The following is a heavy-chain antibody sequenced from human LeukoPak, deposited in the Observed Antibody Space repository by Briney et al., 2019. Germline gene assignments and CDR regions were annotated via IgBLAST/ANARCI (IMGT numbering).Heavy chain of an antibody. CDR1: GGTFSSYA. D-gene: IGHD6-19*01. CDR3: ARDRDDSSGKFDY. J-gene: IGHJ4*02. V-gene: IGHV1-69*01. CDR2: IIAIFGTA. Sequence: ASVKVSCKASGGTFSSYAISWVRQAPGQGLEWMGGIIAIFGTANYAQKFQGRVTITADESTSTAYMELSSLRSEDTAVYYCARDRDDSSGKFDYWGQGTLVTVSS.